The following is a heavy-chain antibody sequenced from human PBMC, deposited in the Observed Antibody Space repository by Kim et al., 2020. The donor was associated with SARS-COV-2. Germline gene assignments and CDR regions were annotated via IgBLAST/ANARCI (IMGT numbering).Heavy chain of an antibody. D-gene: IGHD3-3*01. J-gene: IGHJ6*02. CDR2: IRSKVNNYAT. CDR1: GFTFSGAG. Sequence: GGSLRLSCVASGFTFSGAGMHWVRQASGKGLEWVGRIRSKVNNYATAYPASVKGRFTISRDDSKNMAYLQISGLKTEDTAVYYCTRECDYYGMDVWGQGTTVTVSS. CDR3: TRECDYYGMDV. V-gene: IGHV3-73*01.